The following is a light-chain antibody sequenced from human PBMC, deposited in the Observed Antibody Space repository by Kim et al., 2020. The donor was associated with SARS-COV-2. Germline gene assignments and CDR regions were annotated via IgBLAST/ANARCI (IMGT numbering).Light chain of an antibody. CDR2: YDS. Sequence: VAPGKSVSVTCGGHNIGAKSVHWCQQKPGQAPVVVIYYDSGRPSGIPERFSGSNSGNTATLTISRVEAGDEADYYCQVWDRTSDRVFGGGTKLTVL. CDR3: QVWDRTSDRV. J-gene: IGLJ3*02. V-gene: IGLV3-21*04. CDR1: NIGAKS.